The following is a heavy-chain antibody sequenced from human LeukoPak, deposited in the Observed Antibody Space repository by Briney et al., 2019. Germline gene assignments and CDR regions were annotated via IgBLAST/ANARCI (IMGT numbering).Heavy chain of an antibody. CDR3: ARNDYNKWLDP. J-gene: IGHJ5*02. CDR2: ISAYNGNT. D-gene: IGHD4-11*01. Sequence: ASVKVSCKASGYTFTSHGISWVRQAPGQGLEWMGWISAYNGNTNYVQKLQGRVTMTTDTSTSTAYMELRSLRSDDTAVYYCARNDYNKWLDPWGQGTLVTVSS. V-gene: IGHV1-18*01. CDR1: GYTFTSHG.